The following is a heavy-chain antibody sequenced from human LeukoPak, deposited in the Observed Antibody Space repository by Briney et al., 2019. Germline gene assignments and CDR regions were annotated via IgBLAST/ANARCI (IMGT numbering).Heavy chain of an antibody. Sequence: PSETLSLTCTVSGGSISSYYWSWIRQPPGKGLEWIGYIYYSGSTNYNPSLKSRVTISVDTSKNQFSLKLSSVTAADTAVYYCAGHFSSGWTNWFDPWGQGTLVTVSS. CDR1: GGSISSYY. J-gene: IGHJ5*02. D-gene: IGHD6-19*01. CDR2: IYYSGST. V-gene: IGHV4-59*08. CDR3: AGHFSSGWTNWFDP.